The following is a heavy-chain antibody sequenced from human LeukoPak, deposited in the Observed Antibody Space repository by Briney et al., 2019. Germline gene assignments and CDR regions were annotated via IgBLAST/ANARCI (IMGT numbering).Heavy chain of an antibody. Sequence: ASVKVSCKASGYTFTSYGISWVRQAPGQGLEWMGWISAYNGNTNYAQKLQGRVTMTTDTSTSTAYMELRSLRSDDTAVYYCARRKRVAGYSSWFDPWGQGTLFTVSS. J-gene: IGHJ5*02. CDR2: ISAYNGNT. CDR1: GYTFTSYG. D-gene: IGHD6-19*01. CDR3: ARRKRVAGYSSWFDP. V-gene: IGHV1-18*01.